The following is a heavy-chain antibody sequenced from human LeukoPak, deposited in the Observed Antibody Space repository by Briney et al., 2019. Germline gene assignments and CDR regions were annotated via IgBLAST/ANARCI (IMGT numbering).Heavy chain of an antibody. D-gene: IGHD1-14*01. J-gene: IGHJ3*02. CDR3: ARYRNEALFAFDI. CDR1: GDSISNYY. CDR2: IYYSGNT. Sequence: SETLSLTCTVSGDSISNYYWSWIRQPPGKGLEWIWYIYYSGNTDYNPSLKSRVTISVDTSKNQFSLRLNSVTAADTAVYYCARYRNEALFAFDIWGQGTMVTVSS. V-gene: IGHV4-59*01.